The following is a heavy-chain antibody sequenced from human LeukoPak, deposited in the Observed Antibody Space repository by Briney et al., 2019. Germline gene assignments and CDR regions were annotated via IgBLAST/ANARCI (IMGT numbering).Heavy chain of an antibody. CDR2: IKPDGSEK. V-gene: IGHV3-7*01. CDR1: GLSFSYFW. D-gene: IGHD4-23*01. J-gene: IGHJ4*02. Sequence: GGSLRLSCAASGLSFSYFWMSWVRQAPGKGLEWVAKIKPDGSEKYYVDSMKGRFTISRDNAKNSLYLQMNSLRVDDTAVYYCASVDGGYWGQGTLVTVSP. CDR3: ASVDGGY.